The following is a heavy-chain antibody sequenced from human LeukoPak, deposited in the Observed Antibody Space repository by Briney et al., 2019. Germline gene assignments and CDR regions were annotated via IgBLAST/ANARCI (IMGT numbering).Heavy chain of an antibody. CDR1: GFTFSIYA. Sequence: GGSLRLSCAASGFTFSIYAMSWVRQAPGKGLEWVSVIATSGETFYAESLRDRFTISRDNSKNTVFLQMSSLRAEDTATYYCANYKRGPTYYFESWGQGTLVTVPS. CDR3: ANYKRGPTYYFES. D-gene: IGHD3-10*01. V-gene: IGHV3-23*01. CDR2: IATSGET. J-gene: IGHJ4*02.